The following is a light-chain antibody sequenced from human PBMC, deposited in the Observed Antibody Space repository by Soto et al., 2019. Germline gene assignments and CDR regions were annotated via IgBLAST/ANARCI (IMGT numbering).Light chain of an antibody. CDR3: GTWDNGLKVNVV. CDR2: DNN. V-gene: IGLV1-51*01. J-gene: IGLJ2*01. CDR1: SSDIGHNY. Sequence: QSVLTQPPSVSAAPGQKVTISCSGSSSDIGHNYVSWYQQLPGTAPKLLIYDNNKRPSGIPDRFSGSKSGTSATLVITGLQTGDEADYYCGTWDNGLKVNVVFGGGTKLTVL.